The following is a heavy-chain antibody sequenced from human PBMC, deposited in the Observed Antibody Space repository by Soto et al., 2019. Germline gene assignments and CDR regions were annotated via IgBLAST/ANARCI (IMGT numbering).Heavy chain of an antibody. CDR3: ARVSSGWYNFDY. V-gene: IGHV4-61*01. CDR2: MYNSGST. D-gene: IGHD6-19*01. J-gene: IGHJ4*02. Sequence: SETLSLTCTVSGGSVSSGSYYWSWIRQPPGKGLEWIGYMYNSGSTNYNPSLKSRVIISVDTSKNQFSLKLSSVTAADTAVYYWARVSSGWYNFDYWGQGTLVTVS. CDR1: GGSVSSGSYY.